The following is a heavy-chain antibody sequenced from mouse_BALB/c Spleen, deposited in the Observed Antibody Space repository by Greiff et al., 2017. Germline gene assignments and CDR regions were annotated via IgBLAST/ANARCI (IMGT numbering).Heavy chain of an antibody. V-gene: IGHV1-77*01. CDR3: ARWSCYSNGSNYYAMDY. CDR2: IYPGSGTT. D-gene: IGHD1-1*01. J-gene: IGHJ4*01. Sequence: QVQLQQSGAELAKPGASVKLSCTASGFSFTGYYIHWVQQRPGQGLEWIGEIYPGSGTTYYNAKVNGKATLTEDKSSSTTYMQLSSLTSEDPAVYFCARWSCYSNGSNYYAMDYWGQGTSVTVSS. CDR1: GFSFTGYY.